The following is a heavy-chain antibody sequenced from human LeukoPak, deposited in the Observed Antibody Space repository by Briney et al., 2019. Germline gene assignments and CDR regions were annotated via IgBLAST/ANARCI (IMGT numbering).Heavy chain of an antibody. CDR3: AKGAYSSSWYGDDAFDI. J-gene: IGHJ3*02. V-gene: IGHV3-43D*03. Sequence: GGSLRLSCAASGFTFDDYAMHWVRQAPGKGLEWVSLISWDGGSTYYADSVKGRFTISRDNSKNSLYLQMNSLRAEDTALYYCAKGAYSSSWYGDDAFDIWGQGTMVTVSS. CDR2: ISWDGGST. D-gene: IGHD6-13*01. CDR1: GFTFDDYA.